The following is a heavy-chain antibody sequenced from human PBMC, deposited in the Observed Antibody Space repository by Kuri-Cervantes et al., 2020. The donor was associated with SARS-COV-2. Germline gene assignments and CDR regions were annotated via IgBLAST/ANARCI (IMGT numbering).Heavy chain of an antibody. CDR3: ARSQRWSEAFDI. V-gene: IGHV4-59*11. J-gene: IGHJ3*02. D-gene: IGHD2-15*01. Sequence: SETLSLTCTVSGVSISSHYWSWIRQPPGRGLEWIGYIYYSGSTNYNPSLKGRVIISVDRSKNQFSLKLSSVTAADTAVYYCARSQRWSEAFDIWGQGTMVTVSS. CDR2: IYYSGST. CDR1: GVSISSHY.